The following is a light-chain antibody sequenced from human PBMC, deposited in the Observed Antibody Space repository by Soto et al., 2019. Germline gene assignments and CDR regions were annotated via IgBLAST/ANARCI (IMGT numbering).Light chain of an antibody. J-gene: IGKJ5*01. V-gene: IGKV1-5*01. CDR1: QKITTW. Sequence: DIQMTQSPSTLSASVGDRVTITCRASQKITTWLAWYQQKPGRAPKLLNYDASSLESGVPSRFSGSGSGTEFNLAISSLQPDDFATYYCQEYNSSPITFGRRTRLEI. CDR2: DAS. CDR3: QEYNSSPIT.